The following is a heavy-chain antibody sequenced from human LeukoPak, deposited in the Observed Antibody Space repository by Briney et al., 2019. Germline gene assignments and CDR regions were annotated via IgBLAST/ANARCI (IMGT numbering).Heavy chain of an antibody. Sequence: GGSLRLSCAASGFTFSTYAMTWVRQAPGKGLECVSVISRSGSSTHYADSVKGRFTISRDNAKNSLYLQMNSLRAEDTAVYYCARGLSYWGQGTLVTVSS. CDR2: ISRSGSST. CDR3: ARGLSY. J-gene: IGHJ4*02. V-gene: IGHV3-23*01. CDR1: GFTFSTYA.